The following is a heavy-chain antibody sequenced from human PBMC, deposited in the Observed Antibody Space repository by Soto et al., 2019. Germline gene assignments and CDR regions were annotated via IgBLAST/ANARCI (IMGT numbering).Heavy chain of an antibody. CDR3: ARVGPLPGGVSYFDY. J-gene: IGHJ4*02. CDR2: ISYDGSNK. D-gene: IGHD3-10*01. CDR1: GFTFSSYG. Sequence: GGSLRLSCAASGFTFSSYGMHWVRQAPGKGLEWVAVISYDGSNKYYADSVKGRFTISRDNSKNTLYLQMNSLRAEDTAVYYCARVGPLPGGVSYFDYWGQGTLVTVSS. V-gene: IGHV3-30*03.